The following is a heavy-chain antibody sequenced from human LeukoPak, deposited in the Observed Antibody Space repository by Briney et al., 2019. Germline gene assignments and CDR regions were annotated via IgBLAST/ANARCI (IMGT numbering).Heavy chain of an antibody. V-gene: IGHV3-48*03. Sequence: GGSLRLSCAASGFTFSSYEMSWVRQTPGKGLEWVSYISSSGTTIYYADSVKGRFTISRDNAKNSLYLQMDSLRAEDTGVYYCARDRSGSWYAFDIWGQGTMVTVSS. D-gene: IGHD6-13*01. J-gene: IGHJ3*02. CDR3: ARDRSGSWYAFDI. CDR1: GFTFSSYE. CDR2: ISSSGTTI.